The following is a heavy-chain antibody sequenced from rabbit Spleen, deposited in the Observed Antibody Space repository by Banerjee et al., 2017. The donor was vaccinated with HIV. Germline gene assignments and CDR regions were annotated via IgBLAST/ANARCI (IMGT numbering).Heavy chain of an antibody. CDR1: GFSFSSTDY. CDR3: AKDMGVAAGYFFNL. J-gene: IGHJ4*01. CDR2: IYADSSTFT. V-gene: IGHV1S45*01. Sequence: QEQLEESGGDLVKPGASLTLTCTASGFSFSSTDYMCWVRQAPGKGLEWIACIYADSSTFTYYASWAKGRFPISKTSSTTVTLQMTSLTAADTATYFCAKDMGVAAGYFFNLWGPGTLVTVS. D-gene: IGHD4-1*01.